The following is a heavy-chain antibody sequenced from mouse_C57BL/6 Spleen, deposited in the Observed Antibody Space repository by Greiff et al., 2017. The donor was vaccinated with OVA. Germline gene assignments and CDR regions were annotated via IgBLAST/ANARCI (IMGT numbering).Heavy chain of an antibody. CDR1: GFSLTSYG. V-gene: IGHV2-2*01. CDR2: IWSGGST. J-gene: IGHJ3*01. CDR3: ARKGDYDYDWFAY. Sequence: VQRVESGPGLVQPSQSLSITCTVSGFSLTSYGVHWVRQSPGKGLEWLGVIWSGGSTDYNAAFISRLSISKDNSKSQVFFKMNSLQADDTAIYYCARKGDYDYDWFAYWGQGTLVTVSA. D-gene: IGHD2-4*01.